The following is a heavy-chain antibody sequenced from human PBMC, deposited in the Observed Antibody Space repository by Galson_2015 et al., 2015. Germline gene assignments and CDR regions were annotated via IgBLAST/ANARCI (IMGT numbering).Heavy chain of an antibody. CDR1: GGSISSSSYY. D-gene: IGHD5-18*01. J-gene: IGHJ5*02. CDR3: ARHHPGYSYGSDNWFDP. Sequence: SETLSLTCTVSGGSISSSSYYWGWIRQPPGKGLEWIGSIYYSGSTYYNPSLKSRVTISVDTSKNQFSLKLSSVTAADTAVYYCARHHPGYSYGSDNWFDPWGQGTLVTVSS. CDR2: IYYSGST. V-gene: IGHV4-39*01.